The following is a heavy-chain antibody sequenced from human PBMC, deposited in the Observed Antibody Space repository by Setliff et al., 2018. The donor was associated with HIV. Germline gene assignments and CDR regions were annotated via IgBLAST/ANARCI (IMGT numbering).Heavy chain of an antibody. CDR3: ARVGERWLQFYYFDN. J-gene: IGHJ4*02. CDR2: IKTGNGDT. Sequence: ASVKVSCKTSGYSFSSHPIHWVRQAPGQRPEWMGWIKTGNGDTQYSQKFRDRVTITRDTSADTVYMELSSLRSEDTAVYYCARVGERWLQFYYFDNWGQGTLVTVSS. D-gene: IGHD5-12*01. V-gene: IGHV1-3*04. CDR1: GYSFSSHP.